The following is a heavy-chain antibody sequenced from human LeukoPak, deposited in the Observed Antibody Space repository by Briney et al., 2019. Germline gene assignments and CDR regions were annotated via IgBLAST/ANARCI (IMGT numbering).Heavy chain of an antibody. CDR2: ISSSSSYI. J-gene: IGHJ4*02. D-gene: IGHD3-10*01. V-gene: IGHV3-21*01. CDR3: AREPTYGSGSYHDY. Sequence: GGSLRLSCAASGFTFSSYSMNWVRQAPGKGLEWVSSISSSSSYIYYADSVEGRFTISRDNAKNSLYLQMNSLRAEDTAVYYCAREPTYGSGSYHDYWGQGTLVTVSS. CDR1: GFTFSSYS.